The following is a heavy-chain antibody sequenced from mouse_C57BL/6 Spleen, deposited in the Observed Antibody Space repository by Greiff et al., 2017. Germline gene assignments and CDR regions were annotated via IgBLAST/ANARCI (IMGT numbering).Heavy chain of an antibody. CDR1: GYAFTNYL. CDR3: ASEEDYGYGRG. D-gene: IGHD2-2*01. J-gene: IGHJ2*01. Sequence: QVQLQQSGAELVRPGTSVKVSCKASGYAFTNYLIEWVKQRPGQGLEWIGVINPGSGGTNYNEKFKGKATLTADKSSSTAYMQLSSLTSEDSAVFFCASEEDYGYGRGWGKGTTLTVSS. CDR2: INPGSGGT. V-gene: IGHV1-54*01.